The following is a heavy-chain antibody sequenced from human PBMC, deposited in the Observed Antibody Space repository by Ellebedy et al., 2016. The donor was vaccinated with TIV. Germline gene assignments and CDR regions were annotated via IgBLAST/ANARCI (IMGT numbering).Heavy chain of an antibody. Sequence: SETLSLXXTVSGGSVSSGSYYWSWIRQPPGKGLEWIGYIYYSGSTNYNPSLKSRVTISVDTSKNQFSLKLSSVTAADTAVYYCARGLVGATHWFDPWGQGTLVTVSS. CDR2: IYYSGST. V-gene: IGHV4-61*01. D-gene: IGHD1-26*01. CDR1: GGSVSSGSYY. J-gene: IGHJ5*02. CDR3: ARGLVGATHWFDP.